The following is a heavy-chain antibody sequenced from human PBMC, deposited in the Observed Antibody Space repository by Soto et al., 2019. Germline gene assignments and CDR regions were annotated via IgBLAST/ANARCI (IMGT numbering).Heavy chain of an antibody. CDR2: IYYSGST. CDR3: ARAGYYYDSSGYYYDY. CDR1: GGSISSGGYY. J-gene: IGHJ4*02. V-gene: IGHV4-31*03. Sequence: NPSETLSLTCTVSGGSISSGGYYWSWIRQHPGKGLEWIGYIYYSGSTYYNPSLKSRVTISVDTSKNQFSLKLSSVTAADTAVYYCARAGYYYDSSGYYYDYWGQGTLVTVSS. D-gene: IGHD3-22*01.